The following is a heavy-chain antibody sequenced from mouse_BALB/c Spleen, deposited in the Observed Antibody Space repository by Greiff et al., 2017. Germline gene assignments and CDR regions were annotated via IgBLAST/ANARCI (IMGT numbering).Heavy chain of an antibody. Sequence: VQLQQPGAELVKPGASVKLSCKASGYTFTSYWMHWVKQRPGQGLEWIGEINPSNGRTNYNEKFKSKATLTVDKSSSTAYMQLSSLTSEDSAVYYCARSPYGNYDDYYAMDYWGQGTSVTVSS. CDR3: ARSPYGNYDDYYAMDY. V-gene: IGHV1S81*02. CDR2: INPSNGRT. J-gene: IGHJ4*01. CDR1: GYTFTSYW. D-gene: IGHD2-1*01.